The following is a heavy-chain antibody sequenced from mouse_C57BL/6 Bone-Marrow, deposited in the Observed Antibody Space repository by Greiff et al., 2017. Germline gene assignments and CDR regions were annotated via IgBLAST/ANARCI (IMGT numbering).Heavy chain of an antibody. CDR3: SSFDGNYFDF. V-gene: IGHV14-4*01. CDR1: GFNIKDDY. J-gene: IGHJ2*01. CDR2: IDPEIGDT. Sequence: EVHLVESGAELVRPGASVKLSCTASGFNIKDDYIHWVKQRPEQGLEWIGWIDPEIGDTEYASKFQGKATIPSEPSSNTAYLQLSSLTSEDTAVYYCSSFDGNYFDFWGQGTPLTVAS. D-gene: IGHD2-3*01.